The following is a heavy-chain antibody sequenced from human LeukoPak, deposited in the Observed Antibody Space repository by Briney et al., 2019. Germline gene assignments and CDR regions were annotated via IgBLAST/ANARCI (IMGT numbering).Heavy chain of an antibody. CDR2: ISGSGGST. Sequence: GGSLRLACAASGFTFSSYARSWVRQAPGKGVEWVSAISGSGGSTYYADSVKGRFTISRDNSKNTLYLQMNSLRAEDTAVYYCAKGPTYYYDSSGYYFDYWGQGTLVTVSS. D-gene: IGHD3-22*01. V-gene: IGHV3-23*01. CDR3: AKGPTYYYDSSGYYFDY. J-gene: IGHJ4*02. CDR1: GFTFSSYA.